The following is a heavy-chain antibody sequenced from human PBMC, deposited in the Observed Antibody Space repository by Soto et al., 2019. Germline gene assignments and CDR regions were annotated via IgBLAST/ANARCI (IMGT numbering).Heavy chain of an antibody. Sequence: ASVKVSCKASGYTFTSYGISWVRQAPGQGLEWMGWISAYNGNTNYAQKLQGRVTMTTDTSTSTAYMELRSLRSDDTAVYYCARDYCSSTSCYFDYWGQGTLVTVSS. CDR3: ARDYCSSTSCYFDY. J-gene: IGHJ4*02. CDR1: GYTFTSYG. CDR2: ISAYNGNT. D-gene: IGHD2-2*01. V-gene: IGHV1-18*01.